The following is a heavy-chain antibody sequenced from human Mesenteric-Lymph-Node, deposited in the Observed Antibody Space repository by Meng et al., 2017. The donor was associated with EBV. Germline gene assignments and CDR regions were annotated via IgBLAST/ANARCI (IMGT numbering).Heavy chain of an antibody. CDR2: ISHGGSI. CDR3: ARGGLQSSGWYKERPH. J-gene: IGHJ4*02. D-gene: IGHD6-19*01. CDR1: GESFPPYF. Sequence: QVQLPQWGGGLWKPWETLSLTCAVFGESFPPYFWSWIRQPPGKGLEWIGEISHGGSINYNPSLKSRLTISVDTSNNLFSLNINSVTVADTAVYYCARGGLQSSGWYKERPHWGQGTLVTVSS. V-gene: IGHV4-34*02.